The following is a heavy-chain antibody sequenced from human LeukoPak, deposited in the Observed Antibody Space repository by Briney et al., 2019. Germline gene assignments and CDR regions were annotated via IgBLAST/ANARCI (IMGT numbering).Heavy chain of an antibody. Sequence: SETVSLTCTVSGGSISSSNYFWGGIRQHPGKGLEWIGSIYYTGITYYNPSLKSRVTISVDTSKNQFSLKLTSVTAADTAVYYCARHGHHGDHGYWGQGIPVTVSS. CDR2: IYYTGIT. D-gene: IGHD2-21*02. V-gene: IGHV4-39*01. CDR1: GGSISSSNYF. CDR3: ARHGHHGDHGY. J-gene: IGHJ4*02.